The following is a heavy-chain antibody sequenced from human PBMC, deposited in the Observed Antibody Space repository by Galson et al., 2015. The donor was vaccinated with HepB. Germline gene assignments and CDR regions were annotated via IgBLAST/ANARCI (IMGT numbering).Heavy chain of an antibody. J-gene: IGHJ6*02. CDR1: GFTFSSYG. CDR2: IRYDGSNK. Sequence: SLRLSCAASGFTFSSYGMHWVRQAPGKGLEWVAFIRYDGSNKYYADSVKGRFTISRDNSKNTLYLQMNSLRAEDTAVYYCAKDRPRTKSVWFGEPGKRQSGMDVWGQGTTVAVSS. D-gene: IGHD3-10*01. CDR3: AKDRPRTKSVWFGEPGKRQSGMDV. V-gene: IGHV3-30*02.